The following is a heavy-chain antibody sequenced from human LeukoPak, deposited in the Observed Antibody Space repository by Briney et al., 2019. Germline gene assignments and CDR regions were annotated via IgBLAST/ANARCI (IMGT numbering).Heavy chain of an antibody. V-gene: IGHV3-74*01. D-gene: IGHD3-9*01. Sequence: GGSLRPSCGASGFTFGTYWMHWVRQAPGKGLVWVSGINSDGGTTTYADSVKGRFTISRDNAKNSLYLQMNSLRAEDTALYYCARDSDRSDYDILTGPFDYWGQGTLVTVSS. J-gene: IGHJ4*02. CDR1: GFTFGTYW. CDR3: ARDSDRSDYDILTGPFDY. CDR2: INSDGGTT.